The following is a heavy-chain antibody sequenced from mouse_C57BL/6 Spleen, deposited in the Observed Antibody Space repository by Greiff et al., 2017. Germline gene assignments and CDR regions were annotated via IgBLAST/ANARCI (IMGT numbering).Heavy chain of an antibody. CDR3: ARKEGSSYVGYAMDY. V-gene: IGHV2-2*01. D-gene: IGHD1-1*01. Sequence: QVQLKESGPGLVQPSQSLSITCTVSGFSLTSYGVHWVRQSPGKGLEWLGVIWSGGSTDYNAAFISRLSISKDNSKSQVFFKMNSLQADDTAIYYCARKEGSSYVGYAMDYWGQGTSVTVSS. CDR2: IWSGGST. CDR1: GFSLTSYG. J-gene: IGHJ4*01.